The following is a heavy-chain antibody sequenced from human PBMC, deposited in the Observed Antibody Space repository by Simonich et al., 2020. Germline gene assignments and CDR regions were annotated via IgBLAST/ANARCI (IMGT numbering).Heavy chain of an antibody. CDR2: ISSSSSTI. D-gene: IGHD5-12*01. V-gene: IGHV3-48*01. Sequence: EVQLVESGGGLVQPGGSLRLSCAASGFTFSSYSMIWVRQAPGKGLEWVSYISSSSSTIYYADSVKGRFTISRDNAKNSLYLQMNSLRAEDTAVYYCARDSSYYAFDIWGQGTMVTVSS. CDR3: ARDSSYYAFDI. CDR1: GFTFSSYS. J-gene: IGHJ3*02.